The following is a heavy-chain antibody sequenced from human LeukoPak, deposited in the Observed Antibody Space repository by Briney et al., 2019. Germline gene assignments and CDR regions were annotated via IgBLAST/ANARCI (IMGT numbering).Heavy chain of an antibody. CDR1: GGTFSSYA. CDR3: ARHWYSRLGVEQLLPALYYYYYMDV. CDR2: IIPIFGTA. V-gene: IGHV1-69*13. J-gene: IGHJ6*03. D-gene: IGHD6-6*01. Sequence: ASVKVSCKASGGTFSSYAISWVRQAPGQGLEWMGGIIPIFGTANYAQKFQGRVTITADESTSTAYMELSSLRSEDTAVYYCARHWYSRLGVEQLLPALYYYYYMDVWGKGTTVTVSS.